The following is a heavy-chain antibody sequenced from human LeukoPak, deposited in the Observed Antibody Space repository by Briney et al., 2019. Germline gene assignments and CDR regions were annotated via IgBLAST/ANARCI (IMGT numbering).Heavy chain of an antibody. J-gene: IGHJ4*02. Sequence: SETLSLTCTASGGSISSSGYYWGWIRQPPGKGLEWIASINYSGTTYYNPSLKSRVTISEDRSKDQFSLKLSSVTAADTAVYYCARLRDGRWLLEYWGQGTLVTVSS. CDR2: INYSGTT. CDR3: ARLRDGRWLLEY. V-gene: IGHV4-39*01. CDR1: GGSISSSGYY. D-gene: IGHD5-24*01.